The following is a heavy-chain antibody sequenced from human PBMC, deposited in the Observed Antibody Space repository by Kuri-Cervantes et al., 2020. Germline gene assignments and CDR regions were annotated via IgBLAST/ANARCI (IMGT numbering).Heavy chain of an antibody. CDR2: IYYSGST. V-gene: IGHV4-30-4*01. CDR3: ARSGSGSYYRY. CDR1: GGSISSGDYY. Sequence: LRLSCTVSGGSISSGDYYWSWIRQPPGKGLEWIGYIYYSGSTYYNPSLKSRVTISVDTSKNQFSLKLSSVTAADTAVYYCARSGSGSYYRYWGQGTLVTVSS. D-gene: IGHD3-10*01. J-gene: IGHJ4*02.